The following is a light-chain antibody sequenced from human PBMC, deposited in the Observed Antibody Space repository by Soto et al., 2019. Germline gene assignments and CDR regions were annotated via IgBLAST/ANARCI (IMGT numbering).Light chain of an antibody. V-gene: IGKV3-20*01. J-gene: IGKJ2*01. CDR3: RQYGSSPYT. Sequence: PGDRATLSCRASQSVSSSYVAWYQQKPGQAPRILIYGASSRATGIPDRFSGSGSGTDFTLTISRLEPEDFAVYYCRQYGSSPYTFGQGTKVDIK. CDR1: QSVSSSY. CDR2: GAS.